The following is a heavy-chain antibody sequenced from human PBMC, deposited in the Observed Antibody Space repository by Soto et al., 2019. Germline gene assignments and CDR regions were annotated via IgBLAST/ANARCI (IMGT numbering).Heavy chain of an antibody. CDR2: VHHSWGS. Sequence: QVQLQESGPGLVKPSETLSLSCTVSGGSISSYYWSWFRQSPGKRMEWIGYVHHSWGSSYNPSLQSGVXXSLDTSKSQFSLKVTSVTATDPAVYYCARQGFGPLHGLVDVWGQGTTVTVSS. CDR1: GGSISSYY. CDR3: ARQGFGPLHGLVDV. D-gene: IGHD3-10*01. V-gene: IGHV4-59*08. J-gene: IGHJ6*02.